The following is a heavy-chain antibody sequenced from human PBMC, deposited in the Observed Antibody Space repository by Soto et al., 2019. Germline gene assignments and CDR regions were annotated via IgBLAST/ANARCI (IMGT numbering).Heavy chain of an antibody. CDR3: ARLSNSDTPLEC. CDR1: GFTFSSSW. V-gene: IGHV3-74*01. CDR2: INGDGSRT. J-gene: IGHJ4*02. Sequence: HPGGSLRLSCAASGFTFSSSWMHWVRQPPGKGPVWVSGINGDGSRTSYADSVKGRFTISRDNAKNTLYLQVNSLRAEDTAVYYCARLSNSDTPLECWGQGTLVTVSS.